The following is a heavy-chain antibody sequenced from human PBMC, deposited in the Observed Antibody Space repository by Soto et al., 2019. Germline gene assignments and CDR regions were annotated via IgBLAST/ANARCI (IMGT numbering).Heavy chain of an antibody. J-gene: IGHJ3*02. CDR3: EKGGSYYDSSGYYGMGAFDI. CDR1: GFTFSIYA. Sequence: LRLSCAASGFTFSIYAMNWVRQAPGKGLEWVSAISGSGGSTYYADSVKGRFTISRDNSKNTLYLQMNSLRAEDTAVFYCEKGGSYYDSSGYYGMGAFDIWGKGTMVTVSS. CDR2: ISGSGGST. V-gene: IGHV3-23*01. D-gene: IGHD3-22*01.